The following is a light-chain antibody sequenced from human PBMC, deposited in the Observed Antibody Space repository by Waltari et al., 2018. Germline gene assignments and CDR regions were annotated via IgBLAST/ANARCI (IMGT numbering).Light chain of an antibody. V-gene: IGLV2-8*01. J-gene: IGLJ2*01. CDR3: STYGGANNLL. CDR2: EVN. Sequence: QPALTQPPSASGSPGQSVTISCAGTSGDIGTYNYVSWYQHHPGKVPRVMIYEVNKRPSGVPVRFSGSKSVDTASLTVSGLQPEDEAEYFCSTYGGANNLLFGGGTKVTVL. CDR1: SGDIGTYNY.